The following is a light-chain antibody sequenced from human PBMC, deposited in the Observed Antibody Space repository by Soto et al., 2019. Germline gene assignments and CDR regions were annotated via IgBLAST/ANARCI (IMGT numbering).Light chain of an antibody. V-gene: IGKV3-15*01. CDR1: QSVSSN. CDR2: GAS. CDR3: QQRSNWPPSWK. J-gene: IGKJ1*01. Sequence: EIVMTQSPAPLSVSPGERATLSCRARQSVSSNLAWYQQKPGQAPRPLIYGASTRATGIPARFSGSGSGTDFTLTISSLEPEDFAVYYCQQRSNWPPSWKFGQGTKVDI.